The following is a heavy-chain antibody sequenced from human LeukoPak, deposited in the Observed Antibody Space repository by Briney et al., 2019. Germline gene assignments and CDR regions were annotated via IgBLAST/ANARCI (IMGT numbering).Heavy chain of an antibody. CDR1: GFTFSSYW. CDR3: ARAGGYASSWAY. J-gene: IGHJ4*02. CDR2: IKQDGSEK. Sequence: PGGSLRLSCAASGFTFSSYWMSWVRRAPGKGLEWVANIKQDGSEKNYVDSVKGRFTISRDNAKNSLDLQMNSLRAEDTAVYYCARAGGYASSWAYWGQGTLVTVSS. V-gene: IGHV3-7*01. D-gene: IGHD5-12*01.